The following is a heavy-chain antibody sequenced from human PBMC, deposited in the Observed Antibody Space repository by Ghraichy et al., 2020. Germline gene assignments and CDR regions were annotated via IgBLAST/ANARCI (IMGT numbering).Heavy chain of an antibody. CDR1: GFTFSSYS. D-gene: IGHD1-26*01. Sequence: GGSLRLSCAASGFTFSSYSMNWVRQAPGKGLEWVSSISSSSSYIYYADSVKGRFTISRDNAKNSLYLQMNSLRAEDTAVYYCAREGKWELLLGYYYYGMDVWGQGTTVTVSS. V-gene: IGHV3-21*01. CDR3: AREGKWELLLGYYYYGMDV. J-gene: IGHJ6*02. CDR2: ISSSSSYI.